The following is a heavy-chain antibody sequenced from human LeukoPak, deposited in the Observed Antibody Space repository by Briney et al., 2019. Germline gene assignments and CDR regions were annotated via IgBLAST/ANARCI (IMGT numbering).Heavy chain of an antibody. CDR2: ISYDGSNK. Sequence: GGSLRLSCAASGFTFSSYAMHWVRQAPGKGLEWVAVISYDGSNKYYADSVKGRFTISRDNSKNTLCLQMNSLRAEDTAVYYCQCHSYYDSSGSFDYWGQGTLVTVSS. CDR3: QCHSYYDSSGSFDY. CDR1: GFTFSSYA. J-gene: IGHJ4*02. D-gene: IGHD3-22*01. V-gene: IGHV3-30-3*01.